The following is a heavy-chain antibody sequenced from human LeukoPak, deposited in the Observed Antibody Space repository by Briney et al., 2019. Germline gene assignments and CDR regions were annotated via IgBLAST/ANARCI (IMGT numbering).Heavy chain of an antibody. CDR1: GYIFINYE. CDR3: ARGRYMDV. Sequence: SXXVSCKXSGYIFINYEINWVRQAPGQGLEWMAWMNPKSGDTGYEQKFQGRVTITRDSSISTVYMELSSLRSEDTALYFCARGRYMDVWGKGTTATVSS. V-gene: IGHV1-8*02. J-gene: IGHJ6*03. CDR2: MNPKSGDT.